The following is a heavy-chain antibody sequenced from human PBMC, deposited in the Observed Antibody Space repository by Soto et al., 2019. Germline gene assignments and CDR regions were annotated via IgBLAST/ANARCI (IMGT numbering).Heavy chain of an antibody. CDR1: GGSISGEGYY. Sequence: QVQLQESGPGLVEPSQTLSLTCTVSGGSISGEGYYWSWIRQYSGRGLEWIGYFHYRGSTYYNTSIKRRVINSVDTSKTEFFLNLSSGTAADTAVYYCARAWTATAGWANWFDRWGQGTLVTVSS. D-gene: IGHD6-13*01. CDR3: ARAWTATAGWANWFDR. J-gene: IGHJ5*02. V-gene: IGHV4-31*03. CDR2: FHYRGST.